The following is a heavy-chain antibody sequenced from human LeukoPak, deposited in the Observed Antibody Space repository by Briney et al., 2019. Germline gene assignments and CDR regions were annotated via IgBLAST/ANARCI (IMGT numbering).Heavy chain of an antibody. CDR2: IDPSDSYT. Sequence: GASLRISRQGSGYRLTSYWISWVRQLPGKGLEWMGRIDPSDSYTNYSPSFQGHVTISADKSISTAYLQWSSLKASDTAMYYCARDYGDYDFDYWGQGTLVTVSS. D-gene: IGHD4-17*01. J-gene: IGHJ4*02. CDR3: ARDYGDYDFDY. CDR1: GYRLTSYW. V-gene: IGHV5-10-1*01.